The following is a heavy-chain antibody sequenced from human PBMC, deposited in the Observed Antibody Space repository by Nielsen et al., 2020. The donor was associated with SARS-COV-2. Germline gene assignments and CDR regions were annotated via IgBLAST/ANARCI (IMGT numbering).Heavy chain of an antibody. CDR2: ISSSSSYT. Sequence: GGSLRLSCAASGFTFSDYYMSWIRQAPGKGLEWVSYISSSSSYTNYADSVKGRFTISRGNAKNSLYLQMNSLRAEDTAVYYCARIDGSGSSDAFDIWGQGTMVTVSS. CDR3: ARIDGSGSSDAFDI. CDR1: GFTFSDYY. J-gene: IGHJ3*02. V-gene: IGHV3-11*03. D-gene: IGHD3-10*01.